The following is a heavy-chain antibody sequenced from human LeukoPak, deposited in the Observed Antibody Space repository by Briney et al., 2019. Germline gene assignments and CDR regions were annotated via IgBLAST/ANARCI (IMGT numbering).Heavy chain of an antibody. V-gene: IGHV4-34*01. CDR2: INHSGST. CDR1: GGSISGYY. Sequence: SETLSLTCAVYGGSISGYYWSWIRQPPGKGLEWIGEINHSGSTNYNPSLKSRVTISVDTSKNQFSLKLSSVTAADTAAYYCARAPYDILTRLGAFDIWGQGTMVTVSS. J-gene: IGHJ3*02. CDR3: ARAPYDILTRLGAFDI. D-gene: IGHD3-9*01.